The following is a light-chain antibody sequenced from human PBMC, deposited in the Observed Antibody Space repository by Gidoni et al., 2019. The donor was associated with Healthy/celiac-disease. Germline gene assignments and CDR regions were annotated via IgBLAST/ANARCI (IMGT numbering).Light chain of an antibody. CDR2: QDS. Sequence: SSELTQPPSASVSPGQTASITCSGDKLGDKYACWYQQKPGQSPVLVIYQDSKRPSGIPERFSGSNSGNTATLTISGTQAMDEADYYCQAWDSSTPHVVFGGGTKLTVL. CDR1: KLGDKY. CDR3: QAWDSSTPHVV. V-gene: IGLV3-1*01. J-gene: IGLJ2*01.